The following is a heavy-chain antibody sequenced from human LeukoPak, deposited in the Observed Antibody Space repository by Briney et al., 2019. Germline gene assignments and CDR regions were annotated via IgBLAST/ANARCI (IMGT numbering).Heavy chain of an antibody. CDR3: ARTGVGATPETTDY. CDR1: GYSISSGYY. D-gene: IGHD1-26*01. J-gene: IGHJ4*02. V-gene: IGHV4-38-2*02. CDR2: IYHSGST. Sequence: SETLSLTCTVSGYSISSGYYWGWIRQPPGKGLEWIGSIYHSGSTYYNPSLKSRVTISVDTSKNQFSLKLSSVTAADTAVYYCARTGVGATPETTDYWGQGILVTVSS.